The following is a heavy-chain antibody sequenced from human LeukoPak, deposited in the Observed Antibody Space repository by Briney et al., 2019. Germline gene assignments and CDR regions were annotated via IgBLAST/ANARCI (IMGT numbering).Heavy chain of an antibody. CDR2: ISHSGST. D-gene: IGHD6-19*01. CDR1: GGSFSGYY. V-gene: IGHV4-34*01. CDR3: ARAPSGWDAFDI. Sequence: PSETLSLTCAVYGGSFSGYYWSWIRQPPGKGLEWIGEISHSGSTNYNPSLKSRVTMSVDTSKTQFSLKLSSVTAADTAVYYCARAPSGWDAFDIWGQGTMVTVSS. J-gene: IGHJ3*02.